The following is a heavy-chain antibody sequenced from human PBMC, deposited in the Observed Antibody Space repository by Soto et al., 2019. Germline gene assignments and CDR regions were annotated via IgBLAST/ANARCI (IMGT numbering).Heavy chain of an antibody. V-gene: IGHV4-59*01. CDR1: GGSISSYY. Sequence: SETLSLTCTVSGGSISSYYWSWIRQPPGKGLEWIGYIYYSGSTKYNPSLKSRVTISVDTSKNQFSLKLSSVTAADTAVYYCARVTPGYSSGWYYFDYWGQGTLVTVS. D-gene: IGHD6-19*01. CDR3: ARVTPGYSSGWYYFDY. J-gene: IGHJ4*02. CDR2: IYYSGST.